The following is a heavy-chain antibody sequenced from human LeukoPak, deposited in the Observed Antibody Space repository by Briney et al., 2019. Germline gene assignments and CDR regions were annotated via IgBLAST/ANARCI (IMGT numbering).Heavy chain of an antibody. CDR2: INSDGTGT. V-gene: IGHV3-74*01. J-gene: IGHJ4*02. CDR3: AREAQLLDY. CDR1: GFSFSSYW. Sequence: PGRSLRLSCVASGFSFSSYWMHWVRQAPGKGLVWVSRINSDGTGTSYADSVKGRFTISRDNAKNTLYLQMNSLRAEDTAVYYCAREAQLLDYWGQGTLVTVSS. D-gene: IGHD2-2*01.